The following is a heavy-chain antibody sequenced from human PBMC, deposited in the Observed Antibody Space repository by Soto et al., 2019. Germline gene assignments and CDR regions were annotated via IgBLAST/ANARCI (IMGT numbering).Heavy chain of an antibody. CDR3: ASDVIGHVNYATIGSYFDH. Sequence: QVQLIQLGAEVKKPGASVKVSCRASGYTFTKFHIHWVRQAPGQGLEWMGMIDPSGGVTRDAQRFPGRSAMTTDPSTSSVYRELRGLTSDATAVYYCASDVIGHVNYATIGSYFDHWGTGTLVTVS. V-gene: IGHV1-46*01. CDR2: IDPSGGVT. CDR1: GYTFTKFH. J-gene: IGHJ4*02. D-gene: IGHD3-16*01.